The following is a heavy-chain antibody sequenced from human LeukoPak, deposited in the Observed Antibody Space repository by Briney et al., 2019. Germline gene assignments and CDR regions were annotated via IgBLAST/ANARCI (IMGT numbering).Heavy chain of an antibody. CDR3: ARESVGYWYFDL. Sequence: SETLSLTCTVSGGSINGHYWNWIRQPPGKGLEWIGYIYYSGSTTYNPSLRSRVTISVDTSQNQFSLKLSSVTAADTAVYYCARESVGYWYFDLWGRGTLVTVSS. CDR1: GGSINGHY. J-gene: IGHJ2*01. D-gene: IGHD3-16*01. V-gene: IGHV4-59*11. CDR2: IYYSGST.